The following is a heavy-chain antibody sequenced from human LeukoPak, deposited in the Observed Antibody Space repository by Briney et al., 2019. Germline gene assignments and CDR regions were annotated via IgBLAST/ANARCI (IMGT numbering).Heavy chain of an antibody. CDR1: GLTFSNYS. D-gene: IGHD2-15*01. V-gene: IGHV3-48*04. Sequence: PGGSLRLSCAASGLTFSNYSMNWVRQAPGKGLEWVSYIGSSSSTIYYADSVKGRFSISRDNANNSLYLQMNSLRAEDTAVYYCARAYCNGDNCYWYFDLWGRGTLVTVSS. J-gene: IGHJ2*01. CDR2: IGSSSSTI. CDR3: ARAYCNGDNCYWYFDL.